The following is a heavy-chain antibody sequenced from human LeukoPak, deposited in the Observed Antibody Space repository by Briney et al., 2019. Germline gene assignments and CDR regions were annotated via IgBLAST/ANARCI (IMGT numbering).Heavy chain of an antibody. D-gene: IGHD2-21*02. V-gene: IGHV3-48*03. J-gene: IGHJ4*02. CDR1: GFPVNKYE. CDR2: IDAGATST. Sequence: HPGGSLRLSCAASGFPVNKYEMHWVRQAPGKGLEWVSYIDAGATSTNYADSVWGRFTLSRDNAQNSVHLQMNSLRDEDTAVYYCVRGRLLRSTKNFDYWGQGALVTVSS. CDR3: VRGRLLRSTKNFDY.